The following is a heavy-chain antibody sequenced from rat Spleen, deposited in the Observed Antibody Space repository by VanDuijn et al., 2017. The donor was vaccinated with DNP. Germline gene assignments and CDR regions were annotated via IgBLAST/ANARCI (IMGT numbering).Heavy chain of an antibody. CDR2: ISNSGDKI. J-gene: IGHJ2*01. CDR3: VSQLFDY. CDR1: GFIFSNYW. Sequence: EVQLVESGGGLVQPGRSLKLSCVASGFIFSNYWMTWIRQAPGKGLEWVASISNSGDKIYYSDSVRGRFTVSRDNAKSTLYLQMDSLRSEDTATYYCVSQLFDYWGQGVMVTVSS. D-gene: IGHD1-10*01. V-gene: IGHV5-31*01.